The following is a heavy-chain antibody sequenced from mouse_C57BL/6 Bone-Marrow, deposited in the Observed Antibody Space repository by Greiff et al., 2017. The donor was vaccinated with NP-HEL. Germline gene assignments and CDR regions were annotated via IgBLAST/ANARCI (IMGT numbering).Heavy chain of an antibody. J-gene: IGHJ2*01. V-gene: IGHV1-81*01. CDR1: GYTFTSYG. CDR3: ARRGYGSSLDY. CDR2: IYPRSGNT. Sequence: QVQLQQPGAELVKPGASVKLSCKASGYTFTSYGISWVKQRTGQGLEWIGEIYPRSGNTYYNEKFKGKATLTADKSSSTAYMELRSLTSEDSAVYFCARRGYGSSLDYWGQGTTLTVSS. D-gene: IGHD1-1*01.